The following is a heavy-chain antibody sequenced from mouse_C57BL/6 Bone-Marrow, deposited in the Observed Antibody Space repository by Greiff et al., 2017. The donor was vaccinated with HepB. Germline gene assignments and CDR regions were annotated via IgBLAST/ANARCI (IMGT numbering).Heavy chain of an antibody. CDR3: ARQRGYDGYPAWFAY. J-gene: IGHJ3*01. CDR1: GFTFSDYY. CDR2: ISNGGGST. Sequence: EVMLVESGGGLVQPGGSLKLSCAASGFTFSDYYMYWVRQTPEKRLEWVAYISNGGGSTYYPDTVKGRSTISRDNAKNTLYLQMSRLKSEDTAMYYCARQRGYDGYPAWFAYWGQGTLVTVSA. V-gene: IGHV5-12*01. D-gene: IGHD2-3*01.